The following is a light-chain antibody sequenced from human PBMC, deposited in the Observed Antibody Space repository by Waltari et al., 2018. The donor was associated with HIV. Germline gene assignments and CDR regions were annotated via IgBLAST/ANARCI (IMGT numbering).Light chain of an antibody. CDR3: QEYNSWPPRYT. Sequence: ETVMTQSPATLSVSPGERGIVSGRASQPIGINLAWYQQKPGQGPRLLIYGASTRATGIPGRFNGTGSGTECTLTISGLQSEDFAIYYCQEYNSWPPRYTFGQGTKVEMK. CDR2: GAS. CDR1: QPIGIN. J-gene: IGKJ2*01. V-gene: IGKV3-15*01.